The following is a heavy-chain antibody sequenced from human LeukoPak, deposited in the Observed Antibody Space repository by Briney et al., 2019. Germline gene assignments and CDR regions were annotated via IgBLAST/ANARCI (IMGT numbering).Heavy chain of an antibody. J-gene: IGHJ6*04. Sequence: SQTLSLTCTVSGGSISSGDYYWSWIRQPPGKGLEWIGYIYYSGSTYYNPSLKGRVTISVDTSKNQFSLKLSSVTAADTAVYYCARRHCSSTSCYMDVWGKGTTVTVSS. CDR2: IYYSGST. CDR3: ARRHCSSTSCYMDV. D-gene: IGHD2-2*01. V-gene: IGHV4-30-4*08. CDR1: GGSISSGDYY.